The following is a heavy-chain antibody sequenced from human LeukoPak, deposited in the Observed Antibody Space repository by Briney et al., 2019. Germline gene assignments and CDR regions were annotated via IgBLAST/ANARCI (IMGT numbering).Heavy chain of an antibody. D-gene: IGHD6-6*01. V-gene: IGHV3-74*01. Sequence: PGGSLRLSCAASGFTFSSYWMQWVRQVPGKGLVWVSRINNDGSGTTYADSVKGRFTISRDNAKNSLYLQMNSLRAEDTAVYYCAIPLRGVAARLRADGGYWGQGTLVTVSS. CDR1: GFTFSSYW. CDR2: INNDGSGT. CDR3: AIPLRGVAARLRADGGY. J-gene: IGHJ4*02.